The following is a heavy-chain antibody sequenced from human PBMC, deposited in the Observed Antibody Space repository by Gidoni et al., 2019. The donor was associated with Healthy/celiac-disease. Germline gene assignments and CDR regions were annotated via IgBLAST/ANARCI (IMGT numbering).Heavy chain of an antibody. Sequence: QVQLQESGPGLVKPSETLSLTCTVSGGSISSYYWSWIRQPPGKGLEWIGYIYYSGSTNYNPSLKSRVTISVDTSKNQFSLKLSSVTAADTAVYYCARAVVVMDNDAFDIWGQGTMVTVSS. CDR2: IYYSGST. CDR1: GGSISSYY. D-gene: IGHD3-22*01. J-gene: IGHJ3*02. CDR3: ARAVVVMDNDAFDI. V-gene: IGHV4-59*01.